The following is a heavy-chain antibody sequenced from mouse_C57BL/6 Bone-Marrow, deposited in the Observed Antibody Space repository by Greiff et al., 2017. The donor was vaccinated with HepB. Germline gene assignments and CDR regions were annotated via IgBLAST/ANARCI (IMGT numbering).Heavy chain of an antibody. CDR3: ARWGYGSSLFDY. V-gene: IGHV1-59*01. Sequence: QVQLQQPGAELVRPGTSVKLSCKASGYTFTSYWMHWVKQRPGQGLEWIGVIDPSDSYTNYNQKFKGKSTLTVDTSSSTAYMQLSSLTSEDSAVYYCARWGYGSSLFDYWGQGTTLTVSS. J-gene: IGHJ2*01. CDR1: GYTFTSYW. CDR2: IDPSDSYT. D-gene: IGHD1-1*01.